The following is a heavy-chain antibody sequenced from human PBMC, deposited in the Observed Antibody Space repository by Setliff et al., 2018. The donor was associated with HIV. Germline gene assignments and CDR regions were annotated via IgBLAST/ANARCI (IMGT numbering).Heavy chain of an antibody. Sequence: GESPRLSCAASGFTFSSYAMHWVRQAPGKGLEWVAVIWYDGSNTHYADSVKGRFTISRDNSRNTLYLYMSSLRPEDTAVYYCAKDSSPSWSPFDDWGQGTLVTVSS. CDR1: GFTFSSYA. CDR2: IWYDGSNT. J-gene: IGHJ4*02. CDR3: AKDSSPSWSPFDD. D-gene: IGHD6-13*01. V-gene: IGHV3-30*02.